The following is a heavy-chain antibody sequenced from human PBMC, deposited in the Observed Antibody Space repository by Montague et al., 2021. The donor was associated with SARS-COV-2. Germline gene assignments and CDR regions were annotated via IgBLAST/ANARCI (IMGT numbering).Heavy chain of an antibody. D-gene: IGHD5-12*01. Sequence: SETLSLTRTVSGGSISSNNYYWDWIRQPPGKGLEWIGSIYDSGGTYYNPSLKSRVTISVDTSKNHFSLKLNSVTAADTAVYYCARRGRKLLPVATTIGGFDIWGQGTMVTVSS. V-gene: IGHV4-39*02. CDR2: IYDSGGT. J-gene: IGHJ3*02. CDR3: ARRGRKLLPVATTIGGFDI. CDR1: GGSISSNNYY.